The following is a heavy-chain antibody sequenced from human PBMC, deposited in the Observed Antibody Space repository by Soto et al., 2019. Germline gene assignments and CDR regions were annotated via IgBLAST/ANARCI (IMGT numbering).Heavy chain of an antibody. D-gene: IGHD3-9*01. J-gene: IGHJ6*02. CDR2: ISYDGRWK. V-gene: IGHV3-30*18. CDR1: GFIFSGYG. CDR3: AKDLLRDELDWGMEV. Sequence: QVQLVESGGGVVQPGGSLRLSCSGSGFIFSGYGMHWVRQPPGKGLEWVAVISYDGRWKYYEDSVKGRFTVSRDNSQNTVYLEMNSMRVEDSAIYYCAKDLLRDELDWGMEVWCQGTTVSVSS.